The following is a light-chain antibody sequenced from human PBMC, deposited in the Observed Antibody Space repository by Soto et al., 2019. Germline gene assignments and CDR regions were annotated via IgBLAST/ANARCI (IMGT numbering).Light chain of an antibody. CDR2: DVS. CDR1: SSDVGGYNY. Sequence: QSALTQPASVSGSPGQSITISCTGTSSDVGGYNYVSWYQQHPGNAPKLMIYDVSNRPSAVSNRFSGSTSGNTASLTISGLQAEDEADYYCSSYTRSSTLGFGGGTKLTVL. J-gene: IGLJ3*02. V-gene: IGLV2-14*01. CDR3: SSYTRSSTLG.